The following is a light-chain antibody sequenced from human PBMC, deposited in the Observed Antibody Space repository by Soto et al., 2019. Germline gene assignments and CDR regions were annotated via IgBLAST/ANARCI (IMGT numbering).Light chain of an antibody. CDR1: QSVTSNN. J-gene: IGKJ5*01. V-gene: IGKV3-20*01. Sequence: EIVLTQSPGTLSLSPGERATLSCRASQSVTSNNLAWYQQKPGQAPRLLIYGASSRATGIPDRFSGSGSGTDFTLTISRMEPEDFAVYYCQHYVSPPITFGHVTRREIK. CDR2: GAS. CDR3: QHYVSPPIT.